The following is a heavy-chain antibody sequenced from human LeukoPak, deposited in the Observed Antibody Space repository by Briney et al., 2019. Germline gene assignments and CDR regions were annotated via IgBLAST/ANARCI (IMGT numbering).Heavy chain of an antibody. CDR2: INHSGST. J-gene: IGHJ4*02. CDR1: GGSFSDYY. D-gene: IGHD3-22*01. Sequence: SETLSLTCAIYGGSFSDYYWSWIRQPPGKGLEWIGEINHSGSTNYNPSLTSRVTMSVDTSKNQFSLKLSSVTAADTAVYYCARGPPRDFGTSGFYYNYRGKGTRVTVSS. V-gene: IGHV4-34*01. CDR3: ARGPPRDFGTSGFYYNY.